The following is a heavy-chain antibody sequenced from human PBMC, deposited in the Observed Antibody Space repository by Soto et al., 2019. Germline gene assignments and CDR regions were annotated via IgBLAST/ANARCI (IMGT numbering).Heavy chain of an antibody. CDR1: GFTFSDYY. Sequence: VGSLRLSCAASGFTFSDYYMSWIRQAPGKGLEWVSYISSSGSTIYYADSVKGRFTISRDNAKNSLYLQMNSLRAEDTAVYYCARVNAAAGTFGWFDPWGQGTLVTVSS. CDR2: ISSSGSTI. V-gene: IGHV3-11*01. CDR3: ARVNAAAGTFGWFDP. J-gene: IGHJ5*02. D-gene: IGHD6-13*01.